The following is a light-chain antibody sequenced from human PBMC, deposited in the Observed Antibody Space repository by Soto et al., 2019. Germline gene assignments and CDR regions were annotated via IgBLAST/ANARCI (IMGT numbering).Light chain of an antibody. J-gene: IGKJ1*01. CDR3: QQYNSYST. V-gene: IGKV1-5*01. CDR2: DAS. Sequence: DIQMTQSPYTLSASVGDRVTITGRASQSISSWLARYQQKPGKAPKLLIYDASSLESGVPSRFSGSGSGTEFTLTISSLQPDDFATYYCQQYNSYSTFGQGTKVDIK. CDR1: QSISSW.